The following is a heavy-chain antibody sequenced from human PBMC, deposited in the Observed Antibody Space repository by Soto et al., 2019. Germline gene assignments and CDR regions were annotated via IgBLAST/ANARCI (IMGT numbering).Heavy chain of an antibody. D-gene: IGHD3-3*01. V-gene: IGHV4-59*11. CDR2: ISYSGST. CDR1: GGSISGHY. Sequence: SETLSLTCTVSGGSISGHYWSWIRQPPGKGLQYIGYISYSGSTNYNPSLKSRVTISVDTSNNQFSLRLSSVTAADTAVYYCARDEGLQHDTGYYDFWSGKNNWFDPWGQGTTVTVSS. J-gene: IGHJ5*01. CDR3: ARDEGLQHDTGYYDFWSGKNNWFDP.